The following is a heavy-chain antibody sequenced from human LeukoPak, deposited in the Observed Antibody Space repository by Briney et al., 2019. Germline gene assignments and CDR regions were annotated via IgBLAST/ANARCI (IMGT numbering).Heavy chain of an antibody. CDR2: INHSGST. CDR1: GGSFSGYY. V-gene: IGHV4-34*01. J-gene: IGHJ5*02. D-gene: IGHD3-3*01. CDR3: ARKFNVLRFLEWATAWFDP. Sequence: PETLSLTCAVYGGSFSGYYWSWIRQPPGKGLEWIGEINHSGSTNYNPSLKSRVTISVDTSKNQFSLKLSSVTAADTAVYYCARKFNVLRFLEWATAWFDPWGQGTLVTVSS.